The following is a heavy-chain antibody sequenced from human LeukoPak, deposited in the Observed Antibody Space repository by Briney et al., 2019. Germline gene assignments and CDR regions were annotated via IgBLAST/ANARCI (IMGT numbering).Heavy chain of an antibody. D-gene: IGHD2-15*01. Sequence: ASVKVSCKASGYTSTSYDINWVRQATGQGLGWMGWMNPNSGNTGSAQRFQGRVTMTRNTSISTAYMELSSLRSEDTAVYYCARALRVGRYSADYWGQGTLVTVSS. CDR2: MNPNSGNT. V-gene: IGHV1-8*01. CDR1: GYTSTSYD. CDR3: ARALRVGRYSADY. J-gene: IGHJ4*02.